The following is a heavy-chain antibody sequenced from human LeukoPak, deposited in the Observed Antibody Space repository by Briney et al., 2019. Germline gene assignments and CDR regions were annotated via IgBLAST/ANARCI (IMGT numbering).Heavy chain of an antibody. CDR1: GFTFSSYG. D-gene: IGHD3-3*01. CDR2: ISGSGGST. CDR3: ARVYYDFWSGYYFYYFDY. V-gene: IGHV3-23*01. J-gene: IGHJ4*02. Sequence: PGGSLRLSCAASGFTFSSYGMSWVRQAPGEGLEWVSAISGSGGSTYYADSVKGRFTISRDNSKNTLYLQMNSLRAEDTAVYYCARVYYDFWSGYYFYYFDYWGQGTLVTVSS.